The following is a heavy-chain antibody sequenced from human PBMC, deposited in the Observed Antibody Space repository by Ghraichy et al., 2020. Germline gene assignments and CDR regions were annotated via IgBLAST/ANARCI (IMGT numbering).Heavy chain of an antibody. CDR3: ARDVIDCPPHYYDCSHLLNWFDP. D-gene: IGHD3-22*01. J-gene: IGHJ5*02. CDR1: GFTFSDYY. Sequence: GGSLRLSCAASGFTFSDYYMSWIRQAPGKGLEWVSYISSSGSTIYYAETVKGRFTISRDNAKNSLYLQMNSLRAEDTAVYYCARDVIDCPPHYYDCSHLLNWFDPWGQGTLVTVSS. CDR2: ISSSGSTI. V-gene: IGHV3-11*01.